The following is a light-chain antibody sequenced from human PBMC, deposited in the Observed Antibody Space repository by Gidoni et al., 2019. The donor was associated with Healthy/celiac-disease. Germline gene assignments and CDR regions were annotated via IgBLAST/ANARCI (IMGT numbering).Light chain of an antibody. CDR2: AAS. CDR3: QQSYSTLT. V-gene: IGKV1-39*01. J-gene: IGKJ4*01. CDR1: QRISSY. Sequence: DIPMTQSPSSLSASVGDRVTITCRASQRISSYLNWYQQKPGQAPKLLIYAASSLQSGVPSRFSGSGSGTDFTLNISSLQPEDFANYYCQQSYSTLTFGGGTKVEIK.